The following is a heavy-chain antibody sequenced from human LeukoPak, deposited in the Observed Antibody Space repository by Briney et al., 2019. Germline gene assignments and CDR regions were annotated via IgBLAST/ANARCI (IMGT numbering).Heavy chain of an antibody. CDR2: ISRSSAYI. Sequence: PGGSLRLSCAASGFXFSSYIMNWVRQAPGKGPEGVSLISRSSAYIYYADTVKGGSAISIDNAKPSLFLQVNILREEDTAVYYCATSSIALAGTVDYWGQGNLVSVSS. CDR1: GFXFSSYI. D-gene: IGHD6-19*01. J-gene: IGHJ4*02. CDR3: ATSSIALAGTVDY. V-gene: IGHV3-21*01.